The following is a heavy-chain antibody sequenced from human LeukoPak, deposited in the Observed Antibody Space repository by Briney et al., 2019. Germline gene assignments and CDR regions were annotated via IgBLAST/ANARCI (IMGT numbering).Heavy chain of an antibody. CDR2: IYSGGST. V-gene: IGHV3-53*01. CDR3: ARDSPWQQLNAFDI. CDR1: GFTVSSNY. J-gene: IGHJ3*02. Sequence: PGGSLRLSCAASGFTVSSNYMSWVRQAPGKGLEWVSVIYSGGSTYYADSVKGRFTISRDNSKNTLYLQMNSLRAEDTAVYYCARDSPWQQLNAFDIWGQGTMVTVSS. D-gene: IGHD6-13*01.